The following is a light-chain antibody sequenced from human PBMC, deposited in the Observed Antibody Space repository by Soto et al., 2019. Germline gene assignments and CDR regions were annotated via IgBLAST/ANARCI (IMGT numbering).Light chain of an antibody. CDR2: GTY. CDR1: QSVSSSY. V-gene: IGKV3-20*01. J-gene: IGKJ1*01. CDR3: QQYGSSPSWT. Sequence: EIVLTQSPGTLSLSPGERATLSCRASQSVSSSYLAWYQQKPGQAPRLLIYGTYSRATGIPDRLSGSGSGTDFTLTISRLETEDFAVYYCQQYGSSPSWTFGQGTKVEVK.